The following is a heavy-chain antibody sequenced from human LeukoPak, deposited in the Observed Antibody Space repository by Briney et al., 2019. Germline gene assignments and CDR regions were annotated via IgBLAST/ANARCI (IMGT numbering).Heavy chain of an antibody. D-gene: IGHD2-8*02. V-gene: IGHV3-7*05. Sequence: GGSLRLSCAASGFIFSSSWMNWVRQPPGEGLEWVANIKEDGSEKYCVDSVKGRFTISRDNAKNSLYLQMNSLRADDTAVYYCTRVSLVGISDYWGQGTLVTVSS. CDR1: GFIFSSSW. J-gene: IGHJ4*02. CDR3: TRVSLVGISDY. CDR2: IKEDGSEK.